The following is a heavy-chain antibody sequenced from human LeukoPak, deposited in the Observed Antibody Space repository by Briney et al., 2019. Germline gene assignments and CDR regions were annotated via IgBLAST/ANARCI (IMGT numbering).Heavy chain of an antibody. Sequence: SVKVSCKASGGTFSSYAISWVRQAPGQGLEWMGRIIPIFGTANYAQKFQGRVTITTDESTSTAYMELSSLRSEDTAVYYCARDSGWYDYYYYMDVWGKGTTVAVSS. J-gene: IGHJ6*03. V-gene: IGHV1-69*05. CDR1: GGTFSSYA. CDR3: ARDSGWYDYYYYMDV. CDR2: IIPIFGTA. D-gene: IGHD6-19*01.